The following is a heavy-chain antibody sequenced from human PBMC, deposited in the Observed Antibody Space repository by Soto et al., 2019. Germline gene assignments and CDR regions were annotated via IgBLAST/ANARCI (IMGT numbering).Heavy chain of an antibody. J-gene: IGHJ6*03. Sequence: GGSLRLSCAASGFTFSSYGMHWVRQAPGKGLEWVAVIWYDGSNKYYADSVKGRFTISRDNSKNTLYLQMNSLRAEDTAVYYCARELPYCSGGSCIAGDYYYYMDVWGKGTTVTVSS. V-gene: IGHV3-33*01. CDR2: IWYDGSNK. CDR1: GFTFSSYG. CDR3: ARELPYCSGGSCIAGDYYYYMDV. D-gene: IGHD2-15*01.